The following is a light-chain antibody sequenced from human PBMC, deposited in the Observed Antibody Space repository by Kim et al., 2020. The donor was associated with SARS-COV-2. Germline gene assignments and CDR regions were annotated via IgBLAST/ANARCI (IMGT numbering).Light chain of an antibody. CDR2: DVT. CDR1: SSDVGGYNY. CDR3: SSYTSSSTWV. J-gene: IGLJ3*02. V-gene: IGLV2-14*03. Sequence: QSALTQPASVSGSPGQSITISCTGTSSDVGGYNYVSWCQQHPGKAPKLMIYDVTKWPSGVSSRFSGSKSGNTASLTISGLQAEDEADYYCSSYTSSSTWVFGGGTKLTV.